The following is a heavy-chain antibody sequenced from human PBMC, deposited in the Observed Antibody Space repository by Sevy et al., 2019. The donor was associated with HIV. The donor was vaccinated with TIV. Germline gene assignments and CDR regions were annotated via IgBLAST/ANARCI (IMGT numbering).Heavy chain of an antibody. Sequence: ASVKVSCKASGCTFTSYGVNWVRQAPGQGLEWMGWISTYNANTNYAQKLQGRVTMTTDTSTSTAYMELRSLRSDDTAMYYCARSVSYGDPYYSDYWGQGTLVTVSS. CDR2: ISTYNANT. J-gene: IGHJ4*01. CDR3: ARSVSYGDPYYSDY. D-gene: IGHD4-17*01. CDR1: GCTFTSYG. V-gene: IGHV1-18*01.